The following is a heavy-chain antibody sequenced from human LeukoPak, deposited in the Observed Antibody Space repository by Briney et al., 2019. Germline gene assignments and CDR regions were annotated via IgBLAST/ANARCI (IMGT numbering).Heavy chain of an antibody. CDR3: ARQVSDYYYHYMDV. J-gene: IGHJ6*03. Sequence: PSETLSLTCTVSGGSIISSTYYWGWVRQSPGKGLEGFGNIYYSGTTYYNPSLKSRVTISEDTSRNRFSLMLSSVTAADTAIYYCARQVSDYYYHYMDVWGEGTTVIVSS. CDR1: GGSIISSTYY. CDR2: IYYSGTT. V-gene: IGHV4-39*01.